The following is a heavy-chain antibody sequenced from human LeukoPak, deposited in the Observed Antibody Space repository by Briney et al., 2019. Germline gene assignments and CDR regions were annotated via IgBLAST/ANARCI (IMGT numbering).Heavy chain of an antibody. D-gene: IGHD6-6*01. CDR1: GGSISSYY. J-gene: IGHJ4*02. Sequence: SETLSLTCTVSGGSISSYYWTWIRQSPGKGLEWIGSLYYSGSTNYNPSLKSRVTISVDTSKNQFSLKLSSVTAADTAVYYCARRHVEYSSSSDPYHFDYWGQGTLVTVSS. CDR3: ARRHVEYSSSSDPYHFDY. CDR2: LYYSGST. V-gene: IGHV4-59*01.